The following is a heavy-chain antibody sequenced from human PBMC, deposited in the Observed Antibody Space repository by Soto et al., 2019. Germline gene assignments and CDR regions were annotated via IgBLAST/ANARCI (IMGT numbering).Heavy chain of an antibody. V-gene: IGHV1-69*01. Sequence: QVQLVQSGAEVKKPGSSVKVSCRASGGTFSSYAVSWVRQAPGQGLEWMGVIIPLLNTPKYVEKFQGRVTITADDSAITAYLELSSLTSEDTAVDYCARESSSPNYYYYGMDVWGQGTTVTVSS. CDR1: GGTFSSYA. CDR3: ARESSSPNYYYYGMDV. D-gene: IGHD6-6*01. CDR2: IIPLLNTP. J-gene: IGHJ6*02.